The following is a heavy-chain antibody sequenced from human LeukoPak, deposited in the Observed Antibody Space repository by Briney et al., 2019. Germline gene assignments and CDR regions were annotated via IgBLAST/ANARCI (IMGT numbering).Heavy chain of an antibody. CDR1: GFTFSSYG. V-gene: IGHV1-2*02. D-gene: IGHD5-12*01. Sequence: GGSLRLSCAASGFTFSSYGMHWVRQAPGQGLEWMGWINPNSGGTNYAQKFQGRVTMTRDTSISTAYMELSRLRSDDTAVYYCASLYSGYDPFDYWGQGTLVTVSS. CDR2: INPNSGGT. J-gene: IGHJ4*02. CDR3: ASLYSGYDPFDY.